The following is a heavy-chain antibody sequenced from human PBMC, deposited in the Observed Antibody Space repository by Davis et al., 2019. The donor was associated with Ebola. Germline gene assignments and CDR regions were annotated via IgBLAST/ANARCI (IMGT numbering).Heavy chain of an antibody. J-gene: IGHJ4*02. Sequence: ASVKVSCKASGYTFTSYDINWVRQAPGQGLEWMGWMNPNSGNTGYAQKFQGRVTMTRNTSISTAYMELSSLRSEDTAVYYCARAYYYDSSGDFSYWGQGTLVTVSS. V-gene: IGHV1-8*01. D-gene: IGHD3-22*01. CDR3: ARAYYYDSSGDFSY. CDR2: MNPNSGNT. CDR1: GYTFTSYD.